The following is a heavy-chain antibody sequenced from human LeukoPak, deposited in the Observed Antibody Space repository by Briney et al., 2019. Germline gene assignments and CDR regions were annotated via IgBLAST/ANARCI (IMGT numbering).Heavy chain of an antibody. J-gene: IGHJ4*02. CDR1: GFTFTNYG. D-gene: IGHD3-10*01. CDR3: AKAYHYGAGSSFDY. Sequence: GGCLRLSCAAAGFTFTNYGISWVRQAPGKWLEFVSSIIAVGDNTYYADSVKGRFSISTHNSQNTRYLQINSLRTEETAIYYCAKAYHYGAGSSFDYWGQGILVTVSS. CDR2: IIAVGDNT. V-gene: IGHV3-23*01.